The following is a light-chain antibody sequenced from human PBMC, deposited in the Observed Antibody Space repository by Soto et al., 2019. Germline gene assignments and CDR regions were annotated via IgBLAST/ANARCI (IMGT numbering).Light chain of an antibody. CDR1: NIGSKN. J-gene: IGLJ2*01. CDR2: DDS. Sequence: SYELTQPPSVSVAPGQTARITCGGNNIGSKNVHWYQQRPGQAPVLVVYDDSDRPSGIPERFSGSNSGNTATLTISRVEAGDEADYYCGTWDSSLSAVVFGGGTKLTVL. V-gene: IGLV3-21*02. CDR3: GTWDSSLSAVV.